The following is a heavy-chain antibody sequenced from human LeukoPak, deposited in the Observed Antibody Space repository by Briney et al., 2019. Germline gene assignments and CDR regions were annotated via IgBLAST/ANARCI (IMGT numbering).Heavy chain of an antibody. J-gene: IGHJ3*02. CDR2: IRYDGSNK. Sequence: PGGSLRLSCAASGFTFSSYGMHWVRQAPGKGLEWVAFIRYDGSNKYYADSVKGRFTISRDNSKNTLYLQMNSLRVEDTAVYYCARGQWLPFDVFDIWGQGTMVTVSS. V-gene: IGHV3-30*02. CDR3: ARGQWLPFDVFDI. CDR1: GFTFSSYG. D-gene: IGHD6-19*01.